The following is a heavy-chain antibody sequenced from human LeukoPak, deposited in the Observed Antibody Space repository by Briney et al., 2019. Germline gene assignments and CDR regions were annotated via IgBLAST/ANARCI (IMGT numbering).Heavy chain of an antibody. J-gene: IGHJ4*02. D-gene: IGHD3-22*01. CDR3: AKGPHGYYFGPPDY. V-gene: IGHV3-48*01. CDR1: GFTFSSYT. Sequence: SGGSLRLSCAASGFTFSSYTMNWVRQAPGKGLEWVSNISNTSTRSYADPVKGRFTISRDNSKNTLYLQMNSLRAEDTAVYYCAKGPHGYYFGPPDYWGQGTLVTVSS. CDR2: ISNTSTR.